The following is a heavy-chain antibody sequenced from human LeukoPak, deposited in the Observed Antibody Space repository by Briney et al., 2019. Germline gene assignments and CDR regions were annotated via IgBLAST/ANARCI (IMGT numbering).Heavy chain of an antibody. Sequence: SETLSLTCAVYGGSFSGYYWSWIRQPPGKGLEWIGEINHSGGTNYNPSLKSRVTISVDTSKNQFSLKLSSVTAADTAVYYCARGRRGRVVPAAIFGYWGQGTLVTVSS. D-gene: IGHD2-2*01. CDR2: INHSGGT. CDR1: GGSFSGYY. J-gene: IGHJ4*02. V-gene: IGHV4-34*01. CDR3: ARGRRGRVVPAAIFGY.